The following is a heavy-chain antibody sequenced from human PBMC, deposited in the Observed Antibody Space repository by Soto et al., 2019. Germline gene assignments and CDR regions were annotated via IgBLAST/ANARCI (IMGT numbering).Heavy chain of an antibody. J-gene: IGHJ6*02. Sequence: GESLKISCKGSGYSFTSYWISWVRQMPGKGLEWMGRIDPSDSYTNYSPSFQGHVTISADKSISTAYLQWSSLKASDTAMYYCARQINPSGGHYYYYGMDVWGQGTTVTVSS. CDR3: ARQINPSGGHYYYYGMDV. CDR2: IDPSDSYT. CDR1: GYSFTSYW. D-gene: IGHD1-26*01. V-gene: IGHV5-10-1*01.